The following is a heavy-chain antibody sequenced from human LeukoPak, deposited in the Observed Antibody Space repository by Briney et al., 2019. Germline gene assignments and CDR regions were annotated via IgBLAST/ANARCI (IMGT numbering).Heavy chain of an antibody. Sequence: GASVKVSCKASGYTFTSYAMHWVRQAPGQRLEWMGWINAGNGNTKYSQKFQGGVTITRDTSASTAYMEPSSLRSEDTAVYYCARGYIRGYYGMDVWGKGTTVTVSS. V-gene: IGHV1-3*01. CDR2: INAGNGNT. J-gene: IGHJ6*04. CDR3: ARGYIRGYYGMDV. CDR1: GYTFTSYA. D-gene: IGHD3-3*02.